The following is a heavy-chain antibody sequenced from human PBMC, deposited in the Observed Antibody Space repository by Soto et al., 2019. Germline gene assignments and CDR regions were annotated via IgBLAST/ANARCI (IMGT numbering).Heavy chain of an antibody. J-gene: IGHJ3*02. V-gene: IGHV1-8*01. D-gene: IGHD5-12*01. CDR2: MNPNSGNA. Sequence: ASVKVSCKASGYTSTSYNVNWVRQATGQGPEWMGWMNPNSGNAGYAQKFQGRVTLTRNTAIGIVYMEMSSLRYDDTAVYYCARASSGYGFDAFDIWGQGTMVTVSS. CDR1: GYTSTSYN. CDR3: ARASSGYGFDAFDI.